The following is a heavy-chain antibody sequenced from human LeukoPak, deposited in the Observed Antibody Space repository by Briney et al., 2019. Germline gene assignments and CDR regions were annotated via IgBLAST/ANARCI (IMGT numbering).Heavy chain of an antibody. V-gene: IGHV1-2*02. CDR1: GYTFTSYF. Sequence: ASVKVSCKASGYTFTSYFIPWVRQAPGQGLEWVGWINPNSGGTNDAQKFQGRVTMTRDTSIRTAYMELSSLRSDDTAVYYCARALSNSRLYYFDYWGQGTLVTVSS. CDR2: INPNSGGT. J-gene: IGHJ4*02. D-gene: IGHD6-6*01. CDR3: ARALSNSRLYYFDY.